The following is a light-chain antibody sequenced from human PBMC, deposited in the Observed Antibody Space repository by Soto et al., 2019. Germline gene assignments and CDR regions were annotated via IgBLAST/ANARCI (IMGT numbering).Light chain of an antibody. CDR1: QGIGSY. CDR2: AAS. Sequence: IQLTQSPSSLSASVGDRVTITCRASQGIGSYLAWYQQKPGEAPKLLIFAASTLQSGVPSRFSGSGSGTDFTLTISSLQAEDFETYYCQQLSTYPSTFGGGTKVDIK. J-gene: IGKJ4*01. CDR3: QQLSTYPST. V-gene: IGKV1-9*01.